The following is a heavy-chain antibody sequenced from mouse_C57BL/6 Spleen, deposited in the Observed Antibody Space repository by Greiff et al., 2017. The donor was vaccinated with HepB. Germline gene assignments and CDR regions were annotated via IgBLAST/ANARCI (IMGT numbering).Heavy chain of an antibody. CDR1: GYTFTSYW. Sequence: VQLQQSGAELVKPGASVKVSCKASGYTFTSYWMHWVKQRPGQGLEWIGRIHPSDSDTNYNQKFKGKATLTVDKSSSTAYMQLSSLTSEDSAVYYCAHYYGSRYFDVWGTGTTVTVSS. CDR2: IHPSDSDT. V-gene: IGHV1-74*01. J-gene: IGHJ1*03. CDR3: AHYYGSRYFDV. D-gene: IGHD1-1*01.